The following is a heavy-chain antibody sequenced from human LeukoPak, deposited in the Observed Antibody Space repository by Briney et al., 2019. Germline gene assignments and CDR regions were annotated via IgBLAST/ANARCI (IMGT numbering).Heavy chain of an antibody. J-gene: IGHJ4*02. V-gene: IGHV1-18*01. CDR2: ISAYNGNT. CDR1: GYTFTNYN. CDR3: ARVGNIAAVEDY. Sequence: ASVKVSCKASGYTFTNYNISWVRQAPGQGLEWMAWISAYNGNTNYAQKFQGRVTMTTDTSTSTAYMELRSLRSDDTAVYYSARVGNIAAVEDYWGQGTLVTVSS. D-gene: IGHD6-13*01.